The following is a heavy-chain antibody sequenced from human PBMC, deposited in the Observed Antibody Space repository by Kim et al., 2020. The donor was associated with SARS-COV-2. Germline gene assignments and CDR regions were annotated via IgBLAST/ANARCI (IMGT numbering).Heavy chain of an antibody. Sequence: GGSLRLSCAASGFTFSSYWMSWVRQAPGKGLEWVANIKQDGSEKYYVDSVKGRFTISRDNAKNSLYLQMNSLRAEDTAVYYCARVRMGGWEYYYYYYGMDVWGQGTTVTVSS. CDR3: ARVRMGGWEYYYYYYGMDV. D-gene: IGHD6-19*01. CDR2: IKQDGSEK. J-gene: IGHJ6*02. CDR1: GFTFSSYW. V-gene: IGHV3-7*01.